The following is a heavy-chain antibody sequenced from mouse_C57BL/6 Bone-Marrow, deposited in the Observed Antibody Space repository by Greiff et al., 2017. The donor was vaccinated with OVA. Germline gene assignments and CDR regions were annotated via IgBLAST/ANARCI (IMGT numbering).Heavy chain of an antibody. CDR1: GYTFTSYW. J-gene: IGHJ2*01. CDR3: ARKGAPYFDY. V-gene: IGHV1-69*01. Sequence: QVQLKQPGAELVMPGASVKLSCKASGYTFTSYWMHWVKQRPGQGLEWIGEIAPSDSYTNYNQKFKGKSTLTVAKSSSTAYMQLSSLTSEDAAVYYCARKGAPYFDYWGQGTTLTVSS. CDR2: IAPSDSYT.